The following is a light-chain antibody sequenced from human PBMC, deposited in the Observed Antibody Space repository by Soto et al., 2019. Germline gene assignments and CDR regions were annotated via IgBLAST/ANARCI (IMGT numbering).Light chain of an antibody. CDR2: DVS. Sequence: QSVLTQPASVSGSPGQSITISCTGTSSDVGGYNYVSWYQHHPGKAPKLIIYDVSNRPSGVSIRFSGSKSDNTASLTISGLQPEDEADYHCSSYTTINTRHIVFGSGTKVTVL. V-gene: IGLV2-14*03. CDR3: SSYTTINTRHIV. CDR1: SSDVGGYNY. J-gene: IGLJ1*01.